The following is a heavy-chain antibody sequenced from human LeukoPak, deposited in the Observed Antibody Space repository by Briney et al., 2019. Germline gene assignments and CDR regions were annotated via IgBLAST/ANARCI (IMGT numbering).Heavy chain of an antibody. CDR2: INHSGST. D-gene: IGHD3-10*02. CDR1: GGSFSGYY. CDR3: AGLYGVFDP. J-gene: IGHJ5*02. Sequence: SETLSLTCAVYGGSFSGYYWSWIRQPPGNGLEWIGEINHSGSTNYNPSLKSRVTISVDTSKNQFSLKLSSVTAADTAVYYCAGLYGVFDPWGQGTLVTVSS. V-gene: IGHV4-34*01.